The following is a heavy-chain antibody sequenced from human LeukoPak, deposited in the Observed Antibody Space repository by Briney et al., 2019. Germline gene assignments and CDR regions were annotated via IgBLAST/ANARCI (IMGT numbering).Heavy chain of an antibody. Sequence: SETLSLTCNVSGGSISSNEYYWGWIRQPPGKGLEWIANMYYSGSTSYNPSPRSRVTISVDTSKNQLSLNLSSVTAADTAVYYCARDGTTVSPAVWGKGTTVTVSS. CDR2: MYYSGST. V-gene: IGHV4-39*07. CDR1: GGSISSNEYY. D-gene: IGHD4-17*01. CDR3: ARDGTTVSPAV. J-gene: IGHJ6*04.